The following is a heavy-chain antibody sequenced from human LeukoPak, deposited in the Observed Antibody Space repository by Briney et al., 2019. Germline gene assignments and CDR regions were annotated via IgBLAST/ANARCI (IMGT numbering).Heavy chain of an antibody. CDR3: ARRGLPAVLRYFDWSSLHAFDI. Sequence: IPSETLSLTCAVCGGSFSGYYWSWIRQPPGKGLEWIGEINHSGSTNYNPSLKSRVTISVDTSKNQFSLKLSSVTAADTAVYYCARRGLPAVLRYFDWSSLHAFDIWGQGTMVTVSS. CDR2: INHSGST. CDR1: GGSFSGYY. J-gene: IGHJ3*02. V-gene: IGHV4-34*01. D-gene: IGHD3-9*01.